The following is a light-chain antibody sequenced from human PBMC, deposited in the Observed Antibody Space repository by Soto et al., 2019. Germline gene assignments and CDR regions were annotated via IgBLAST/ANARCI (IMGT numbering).Light chain of an antibody. CDR2: GAS. Sequence: EIVMTQSPATLSVSPGKRATLSCRARQSVSSNLAWYQQKPGQAPRLLIYGASTRATGIPARFSGSGSGTEFTLTISSLQSEDFAVYSCQHYNNWPPLTFGGGTKVEIK. V-gene: IGKV3-15*01. J-gene: IGKJ4*01. CDR3: QHYNNWPPLT. CDR1: QSVSSN.